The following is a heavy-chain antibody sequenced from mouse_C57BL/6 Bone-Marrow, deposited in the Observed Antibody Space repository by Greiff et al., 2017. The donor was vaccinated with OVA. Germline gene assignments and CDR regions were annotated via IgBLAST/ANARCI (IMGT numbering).Heavy chain of an antibody. CDR3: ARRRGQLDD. V-gene: IGHV1-82*01. CDR2: IYPGDGDT. Sequence: VMLVESGPELVKPGASVKISCKASGYAFSSSWMNWVKQRPGKGLEWVGRIYPGDGDTNYNGKFKGKGTLTTDKSSSTVYMQLSSLTSEDSAVYVCARRRGQLDDWGKGTTLTVSS. D-gene: IGHD3-2*01. J-gene: IGHJ2*01. CDR1: GYAFSSSW.